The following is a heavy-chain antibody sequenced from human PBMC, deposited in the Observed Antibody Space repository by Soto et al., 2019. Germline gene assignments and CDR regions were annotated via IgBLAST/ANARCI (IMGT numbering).Heavy chain of an antibody. Sequence: SQTLSLTCAISVDSVSSNSAAWNWIRQSPSRGLEWLGRTYYRSKWYNDYAVSVKSRITINPDTSKNQFSLQLNSVTPEDTAVYYCARDLTAARPSRGTYYYYGMDVWGQGTTVTVSS. V-gene: IGHV6-1*01. CDR2: TYYRSKWYN. J-gene: IGHJ6*02. D-gene: IGHD6-6*01. CDR1: VDSVSSNSAA. CDR3: ARDLTAARPSRGTYYYYGMDV.